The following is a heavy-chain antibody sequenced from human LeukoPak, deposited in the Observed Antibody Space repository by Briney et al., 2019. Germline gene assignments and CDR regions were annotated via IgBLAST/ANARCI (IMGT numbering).Heavy chain of an antibody. V-gene: IGHV1-69*04. Sequence: GASVTVSCKASGGTFSSYAISWVRQAPGQGLVWMGRIIPILGIANYAQKFQGRVTITADKSTSTAYMELSSLRSEDTAVYYCARERSGGPGDYYYGMDVWGQGTTVTVSS. D-gene: IGHD3-3*01. CDR1: GGTFSSYA. CDR3: ARERSGGPGDYYYGMDV. CDR2: IIPILGIA. J-gene: IGHJ6*02.